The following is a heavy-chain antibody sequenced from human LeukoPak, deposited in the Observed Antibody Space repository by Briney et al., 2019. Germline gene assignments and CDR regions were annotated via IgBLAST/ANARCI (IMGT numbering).Heavy chain of an antibody. CDR3: VRDRRSSSWYRYYFDY. CDR1: GFTFISFW. Sequence: GGSLRLSCAASGFTFISFWMSWVRQAPGKGLEWVANIKQDRNEKYYVDSVKGRFTISRDNAKNSLYLQMNSLRAEDTAVYYCVRDRRSSSWYRYYFDYWGQGTLVTVSS. J-gene: IGHJ4*02. V-gene: IGHV3-7*01. CDR2: IKQDRNEK. D-gene: IGHD6-13*01.